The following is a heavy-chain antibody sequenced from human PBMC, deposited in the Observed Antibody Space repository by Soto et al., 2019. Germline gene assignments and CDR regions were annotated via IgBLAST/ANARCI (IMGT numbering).Heavy chain of an antibody. CDR3: AGDDLTAFRMIPPWDVDV. J-gene: IGHJ6*02. D-gene: IGHD3-16*01. V-gene: IGHV3-30-3*01. CDR1: GFTFNNHT. Sequence: GGSLRLSCTASGFTFNNHTMHWVRQAPGEGLEWVAGISYDGSYKFYADSVKGRFTISRDNSKNTLYLQMNSLTAEDTAIYYCAGDDLTAFRMIPPWDVDVWGQGTTVTVSS. CDR2: ISYDGSYK.